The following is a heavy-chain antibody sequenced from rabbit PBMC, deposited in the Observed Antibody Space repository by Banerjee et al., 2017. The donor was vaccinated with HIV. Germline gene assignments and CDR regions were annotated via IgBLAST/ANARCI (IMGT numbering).Heavy chain of an antibody. Sequence: QEQLVESGGGLVKPGASLTLTCTASGFSFSGGYDMFWVRPAPGKGLEWIACIYAGSSGSTYYASWVNGRFTISRSTSLNTVDLKMTSLTAADTATYFCARDGYAGYGYHNLWGPGTLVTVS. J-gene: IGHJ4*01. CDR2: IYAGSSGST. V-gene: IGHV1S43*01. CDR3: ARDGYAGYGYHNL. D-gene: IGHD7-1*01. CDR1: GFSFSGGYD.